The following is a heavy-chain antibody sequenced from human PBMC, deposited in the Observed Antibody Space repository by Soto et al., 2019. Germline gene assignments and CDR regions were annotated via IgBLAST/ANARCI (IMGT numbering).Heavy chain of an antibody. D-gene: IGHD3-3*01. CDR2: ISAYSDNT. J-gene: IGHJ6*02. CDR1: GYTFTSYV. CDR3: ARDMYDFWSGFGDYGMDV. V-gene: IGHV1-18*01. Sequence: GASVKVSCKASGYTFTSYVISWVRQAPGQGLEWMGWISAYSDNTNYAQNLQGRVTMTTDTSTSTAYMELRSLRSDDTAVYYCARDMYDFWSGFGDYGMDVWGQGTTVTVSS.